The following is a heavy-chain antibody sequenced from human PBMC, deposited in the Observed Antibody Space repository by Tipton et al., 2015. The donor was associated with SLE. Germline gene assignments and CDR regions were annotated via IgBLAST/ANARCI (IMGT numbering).Heavy chain of an antibody. CDR1: EFTFSSYS. D-gene: IGHD4-17*01. V-gene: IGHV3-21*01. J-gene: IGHJ4*02. CDR3: AKDAGSYGDY. CDR2: ISSSSTYI. Sequence: GSLRLSCAVSEFTFSSYSMNWVRQAPGKGLEWVSSISSSSTYIYYADSVKGRFTISRDNAKNSLYLQMNSLRVEDTAVYYCAKDAGSYGDYWGQGTLVTVYS.